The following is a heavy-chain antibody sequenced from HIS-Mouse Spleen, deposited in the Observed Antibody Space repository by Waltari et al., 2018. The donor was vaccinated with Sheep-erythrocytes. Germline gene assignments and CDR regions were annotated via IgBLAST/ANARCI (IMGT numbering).Heavy chain of an antibody. Sequence: QLQLQESGPGLVKPSETLSLTCTVSGGSISSSSYYWGWIRQPPGKGLEWIGSISYSGSTYYTPSLTSRVTISVDTSKNQFSLKLSSVTAADTAVYYCARHKDTAMVHFDYWGQGTLVTISS. J-gene: IGHJ4*02. CDR3: ARHKDTAMVHFDY. CDR1: GGSISSSSYY. CDR2: ISYSGST. V-gene: IGHV4-39*01. D-gene: IGHD5-18*01.